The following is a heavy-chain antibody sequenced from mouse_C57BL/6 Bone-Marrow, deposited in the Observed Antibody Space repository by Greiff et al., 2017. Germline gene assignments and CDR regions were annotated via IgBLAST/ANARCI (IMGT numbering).Heavy chain of an antibody. J-gene: IGHJ2*01. CDR2: INPSNGGT. CDR3: TRGSDYDGDFDY. D-gene: IGHD2-4*01. V-gene: IGHV1S81*02. CDR1: GYTFTSYY. Sequence: QVQLQQSGAELVKPGASVKLSCKASGYTFTSYYIYWVKQRPGQGLEWIGEINPSNGGTNFNEKFKSKATLTVDKSSSTAYMQLSRLTSEDSAVYYCTRGSDYDGDFDYWGQGTTLTVSS.